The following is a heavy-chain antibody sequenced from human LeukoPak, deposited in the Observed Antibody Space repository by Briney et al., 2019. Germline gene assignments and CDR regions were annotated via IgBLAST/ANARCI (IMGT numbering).Heavy chain of an antibody. CDR3: ARGVRVLRVLEWGDYYMDV. J-gene: IGHJ6*03. Sequence: SGKVSCKASGNTFTSYDINWVRQATGQGLEWRGWMNPNSGNTGYAQKFQGRVTITRNTSISTAYMELSSLRSDDTAVYYCARGVRVLRVLEWGDYYMDVRGKGTTVTVSS. V-gene: IGHV1-8*03. CDR2: MNPNSGNT. D-gene: IGHD3-3*01. CDR1: GNTFTSYD.